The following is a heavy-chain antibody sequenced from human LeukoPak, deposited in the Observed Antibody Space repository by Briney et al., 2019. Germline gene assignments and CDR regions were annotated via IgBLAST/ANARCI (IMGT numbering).Heavy chain of an antibody. CDR2: INPNSGGT. D-gene: IGHD5-18*01. J-gene: IGHJ4*02. CDR1: GYTFTGYY. CDR3: AIHVDTAMATGY. V-gene: IGHV1-2*02. Sequence: GASVKVSCKASGYTFTGYYMHWVRQAPGQGLEWMGWINPNSGGTDYAQKFQGRVTMTRDTSISTAYMELSRLRSDDTAVYYCAIHVDTAMATGYWGQGTLVTVSS.